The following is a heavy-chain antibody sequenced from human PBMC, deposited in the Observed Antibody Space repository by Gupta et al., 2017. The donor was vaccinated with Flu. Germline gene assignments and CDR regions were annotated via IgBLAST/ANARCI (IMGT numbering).Heavy chain of an antibody. CDR1: GFTFSDHG. J-gene: IGHJ4*02. V-gene: IGHV3-48*03. CDR2: ISSSGVP. CDR3: ARGHWDS. Sequence: EVQLVESGGGLVQPGGSLRLSCAASGFTFSDHGVGWVRQAPGKGLAWVSFISSSGVPYYTDSVKGRFTISRDNAKNSVYLQMDSLRAEDTACYYCARGHWDSWGQGTLVTVSS.